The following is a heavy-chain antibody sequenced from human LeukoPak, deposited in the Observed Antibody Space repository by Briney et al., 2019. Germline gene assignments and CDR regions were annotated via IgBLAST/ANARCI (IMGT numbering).Heavy chain of an antibody. J-gene: IGHJ4*02. D-gene: IGHD3-22*01. CDR3: ARVAPNYYDSSGTDY. CDR2: IYHDGST. Sequence: PSETLSLTCAVSGGSISSNNWWIWVRQSPEKGLEWIGEIYHDGSTNYNPSLKSRVTISVDTSKNQFSLKLSSVTAADTAVYYCARVAPNYYDSSGTDYWGQGTLVTVSS. CDR1: GGSISSNNW. V-gene: IGHV4-4*02.